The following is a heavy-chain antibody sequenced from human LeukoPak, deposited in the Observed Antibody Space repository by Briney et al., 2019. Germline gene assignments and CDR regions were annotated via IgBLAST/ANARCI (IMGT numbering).Heavy chain of an antibody. CDR1: GFTVSSNY. V-gene: IGHV3-53*01. J-gene: IGHJ4*02. D-gene: IGHD3/OR15-3a*01. CDR3: ARADGPWTYYFDY. CDR2: IYSVGST. Sequence: GGSLRLSCAASGFTVSSNYMSWVRQAPGKGLEWVSVIYSVGSTYYADSVKGRVTISRDNSKNTLYLQMNSLRAEDTAVYYCARADGPWTYYFDYWGQGTLVTVSS.